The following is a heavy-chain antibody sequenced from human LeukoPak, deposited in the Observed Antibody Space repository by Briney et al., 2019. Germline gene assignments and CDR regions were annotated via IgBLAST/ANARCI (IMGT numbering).Heavy chain of an antibody. J-gene: IGHJ6*03. CDR1: GGSIGTYY. D-gene: IGHD3-16*02. CDR2: IYVTGT. CDR3: ARHIGGGIEDMDV. V-gene: IGHV4-59*08. Sequence: SETLSLTCTVSGGSIGTYYWSWIRQSPGKGLEWIGYIYVTGTRYNTYLQSRVTILVDTSRNQFFLKMSSVTAADTAVYYCARHIGGGIEDMDVWGKGTKVTVSS.